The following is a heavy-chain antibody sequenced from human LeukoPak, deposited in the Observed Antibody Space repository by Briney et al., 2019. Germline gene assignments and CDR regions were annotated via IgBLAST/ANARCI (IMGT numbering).Heavy chain of an antibody. CDR1: GFTFSSYE. CDR3: ARERFGELSLDV. D-gene: IGHD3-10*01. CDR2: ISSSGSTI. Sequence: PGGSLRLSCAASGFTFSSYEMNWVRQAPGKGLEWVSYISSSGSTIYYADSVKGRFTISRDNAKNSLYLQMNSLRAEDTAVYYCARERFGELSLDVWGKGTTVTISS. V-gene: IGHV3-48*03. J-gene: IGHJ6*04.